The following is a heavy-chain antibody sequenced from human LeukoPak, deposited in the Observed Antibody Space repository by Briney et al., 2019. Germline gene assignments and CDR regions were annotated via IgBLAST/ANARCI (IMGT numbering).Heavy chain of an antibody. V-gene: IGHV3-21*01. Sequence: PGGSLRLSCAASGFTFSSYSMNWVRQAPGKGLEWVSSISSSSSYIYYADSVKGRFTISRDNAKNSLYLQMNSLRAEDTAVYYCARDTMVRGVITLPYYFDYWGQGTLVTVSS. CDR1: GFTFSSYS. D-gene: IGHD3-10*01. CDR3: ARDTMVRGVITLPYYFDY. J-gene: IGHJ4*02. CDR2: ISSSSSYI.